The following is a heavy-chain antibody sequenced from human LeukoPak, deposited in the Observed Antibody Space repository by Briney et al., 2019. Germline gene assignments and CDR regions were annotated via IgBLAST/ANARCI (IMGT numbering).Heavy chain of an antibody. CDR2: TYYRSKWYN. J-gene: IGHJ5*02. CDR1: GDSVSSNSAA. V-gene: IGHV6-1*01. D-gene: IGHD3-22*01. CDR3: ARGSKKDYYDSSGYTNWFDP. Sequence: SQTLSLTCAISGDSVSSNSAAWNWIRQSPSRGLEWLGRTYYRSKWYNDYAVSVKSRITINPDTSKNQFSLKLSSVTAADTAVYYCARGSKKDYYDSSGYTNWFDPWGQGTLVTVSS.